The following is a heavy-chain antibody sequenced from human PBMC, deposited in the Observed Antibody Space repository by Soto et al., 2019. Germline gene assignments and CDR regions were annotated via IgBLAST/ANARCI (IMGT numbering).Heavy chain of an antibody. D-gene: IGHD6-13*01. CDR2: IVPLFGTT. V-gene: IGHV1-69*01. Sequence: QVQLVQSGAEVKKPGSSVTVSCKASGGNFSNSGISWVRQAPGQGLEWMGGIVPLFGTTNYAPKFRGRVTFTADESRSTAYMEVARLRSEDTAVYYCARASGRSWYNWCDPWGQGTLITVST. CDR3: ARASGRSWYNWCDP. CDR1: GGNFSNSG. J-gene: IGHJ5*02.